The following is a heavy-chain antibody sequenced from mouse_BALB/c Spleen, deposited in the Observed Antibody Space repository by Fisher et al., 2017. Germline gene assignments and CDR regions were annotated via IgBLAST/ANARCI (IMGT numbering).Heavy chain of an antibody. CDR3: ARGGTATAMDY. J-gene: IGHJ4*01. Sequence: KFKGKATLTVDKSSSTAYMELLSLTSEDSAVYYCARGGTATAMDYWGQGTSVTVSS. V-gene: IGHV1-26*01. D-gene: IGHD1-2*01.